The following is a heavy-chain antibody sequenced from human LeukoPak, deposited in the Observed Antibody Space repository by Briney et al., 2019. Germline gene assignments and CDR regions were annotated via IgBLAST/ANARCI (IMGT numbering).Heavy chain of an antibody. CDR2: IKSKTDGGTT. V-gene: IGHV3-15*01. CDR1: GFTFSSYA. J-gene: IGHJ4*02. Sequence: GGSLRLSCAASGFTFSSYAMSWVRQAPGKGLEWVGRIKSKTDGGTTDYAAPVKGRFTISRDDSKNTLYLQMNSLKTEDTAVYYCTTDFRYYYDSSGYYTLDYWGQGTLVTVSS. CDR3: TTDFRYYYDSSGYYTLDY. D-gene: IGHD3-22*01.